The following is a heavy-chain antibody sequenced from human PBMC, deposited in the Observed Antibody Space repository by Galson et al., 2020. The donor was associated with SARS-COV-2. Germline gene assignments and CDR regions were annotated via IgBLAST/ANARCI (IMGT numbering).Heavy chain of an antibody. J-gene: IGHJ3*02. Sequence: ASETLSLTCTVSGGSISNYNYYWAWIRQPPGKGLEWIGTIYHSGNTYYNPSLESRLIISIDTSKNQFSLRLSSVTAADAAVYYCARNDYADYGDAYDIWGQGTMVTVSS. V-gene: IGHV4-39*07. CDR2: IYHSGNT. CDR1: GGSISNYNYY. CDR3: ARNDYADYGDAYDI. D-gene: IGHD4-17*01.